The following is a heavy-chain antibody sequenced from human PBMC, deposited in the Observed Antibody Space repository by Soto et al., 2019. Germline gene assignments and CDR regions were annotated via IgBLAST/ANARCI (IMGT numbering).Heavy chain of an antibody. V-gene: IGHV3-33*01. CDR3: ASRYSSIWYVQDY. Sequence: QVQLVESGGGVVQPGRSLRLSCAASGFTFSSYGMHWVRQAPGKGLEWVAVIWYDGSNKYYADSVKGRFTISRDNSKNTQYLQMTRLRAEDTAVYYCASRYSSIWYVQDYWGQGTLVTVSS. CDR2: IWYDGSNK. J-gene: IGHJ4*02. CDR1: GFTFSSYG. D-gene: IGHD6-13*01.